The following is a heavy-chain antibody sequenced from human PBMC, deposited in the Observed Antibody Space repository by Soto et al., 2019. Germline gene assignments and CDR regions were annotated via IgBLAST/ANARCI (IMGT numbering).Heavy chain of an antibody. CDR3: ATSLLYYFDY. CDR2: IIPIFGTA. J-gene: IGHJ4*02. D-gene: IGHD1-26*01. Sequence: GASVKVSCKASGGTFSSYAISWVRQAPGQGLEWMGGIIPIFGTANYAQKFQGRVTITADESTSTAYMELSSLRSEDTAVYYCATSLLYYFDYWGQGTLVTVSS. CDR1: GGTFSSYA. V-gene: IGHV1-69*13.